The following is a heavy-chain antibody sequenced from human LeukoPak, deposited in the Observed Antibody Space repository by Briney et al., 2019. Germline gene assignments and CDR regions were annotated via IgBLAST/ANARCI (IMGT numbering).Heavy chain of an antibody. Sequence: PSQTLSLTCTVSGGSISSGGYYWSWIRQPPGKGLEWIGYIYYSGSTNYNPSLKSRVTISVDTSKNQFSLKLSSVTAADTAVYYCARGRGYDVDWFDPWGQGTLVTVSS. J-gene: IGHJ5*02. V-gene: IGHV4-61*08. CDR3: ARGRGYDVDWFDP. CDR2: IYYSGST. D-gene: IGHD5-18*01. CDR1: GGSISSGGYY.